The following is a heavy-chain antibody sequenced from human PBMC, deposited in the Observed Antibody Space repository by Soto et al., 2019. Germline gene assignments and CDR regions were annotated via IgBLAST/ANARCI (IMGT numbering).Heavy chain of an antibody. Sequence: ESGGGVVQPGRSLRLSCAASGFTFSSYGMHWVRQAPGKGLEWVAVISYDGSNKYYADSVKGRFTISRDNSKNTLYLQMNSLRAEDTAVYYCAKDQQWLADYWGQGTLVTVSS. CDR3: AKDQQWLADY. J-gene: IGHJ4*02. CDR1: GFTFSSYG. D-gene: IGHD6-19*01. CDR2: ISYDGSNK. V-gene: IGHV3-30*18.